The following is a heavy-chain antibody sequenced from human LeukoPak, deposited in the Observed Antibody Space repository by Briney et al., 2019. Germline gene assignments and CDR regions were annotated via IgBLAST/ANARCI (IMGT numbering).Heavy chain of an antibody. D-gene: IGHD2/OR15-2a*01. J-gene: IGHJ6*02. CDR3: ARVGTTSNFYYCYGMDV. V-gene: IGHV3-74*01. Sequence: PGGSLRLSCAASGFTFSSYWMYWVRQAPGKRLVWVSRINSDGSTTSYADSVKGRFTISRDNAKNTLYLQMNSLRAEDTAVYYCARVGTTSNFYYCYGMDVWGQGTTVTVSS. CDR2: INSDGSTT. CDR1: GFTFSSYW.